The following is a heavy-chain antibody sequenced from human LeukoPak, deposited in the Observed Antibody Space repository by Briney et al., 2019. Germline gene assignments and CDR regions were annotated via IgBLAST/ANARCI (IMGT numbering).Heavy chain of an antibody. D-gene: IGHD6-13*01. Sequence: SETLSLTCTVSGGSISSYYWGWIRQPPGKGLEWIGYIYYSGTTNYNPSLKSRVTISVDTSKTHFSLKLSSVTAADTAVYYCARGKYSSTWYSDWGQGTLVTVSS. V-gene: IGHV4-59*01. J-gene: IGHJ4*02. CDR3: ARGKYSSTWYSD. CDR1: GGSISSYY. CDR2: IYYSGTT.